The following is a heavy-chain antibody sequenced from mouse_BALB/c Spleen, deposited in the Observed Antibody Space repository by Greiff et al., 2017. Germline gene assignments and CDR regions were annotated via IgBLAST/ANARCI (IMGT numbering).Heavy chain of an antibody. V-gene: IGHV5-17*02. J-gene: IGHJ4*01. D-gene: IGHD2-14*01. CDR2: ISSGSSTI. Sequence: EVQVVESGGGLVQPGGSRKLSCAASGFTFSSFGMHWVRQAPEKGLEWVAYISSGSSTIYYADTVKGRFTISRDNPKNTLFLQMTSLRSEDTAMYYCAREEGGYRYDVSYAMDYWGQGTSVTVSS. CDR3: AREEGGYRYDVSYAMDY. CDR1: GFTFSSFG.